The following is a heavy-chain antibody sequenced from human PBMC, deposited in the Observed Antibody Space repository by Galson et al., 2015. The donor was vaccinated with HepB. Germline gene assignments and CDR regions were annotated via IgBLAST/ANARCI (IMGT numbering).Heavy chain of an antibody. V-gene: IGHV3-21*01. CDR3: ARVSLGSSSSWYYFDY. D-gene: IGHD6-13*01. CDR2: ISGSGSYN. J-gene: IGHJ4*02. CDR1: GFTLSNHS. Sequence: SLRLSCAASGFTLSNHSINWFRQAPGKGLEWVSSISGSGSYNSYGDSVEGRFTVSRDNAKNSLFLQMNSLRAEDTAIYYCARVSLGSSSSWYYFDYWGLGTLVTVSS.